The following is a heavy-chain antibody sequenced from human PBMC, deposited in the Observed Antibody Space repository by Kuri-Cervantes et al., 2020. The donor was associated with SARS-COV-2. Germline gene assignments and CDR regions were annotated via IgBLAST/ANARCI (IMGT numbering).Heavy chain of an antibody. J-gene: IGHJ4*02. Sequence: SETLSLTCTVSGVSISSHDWSRIRQPPGKGLEWIGYIYYSGSTSYNPSLKSRVTIPLNTSNNQVSLRLTSATAADTAVYYCGKVSWLQLWHRYSDSWGQGTLVTVSS. CDR3: GKVSWLQLWHRYSDS. D-gene: IGHD5-24*01. V-gene: IGHV4-59*11. CDR1: GVSISSHD. CDR2: IYYSGST.